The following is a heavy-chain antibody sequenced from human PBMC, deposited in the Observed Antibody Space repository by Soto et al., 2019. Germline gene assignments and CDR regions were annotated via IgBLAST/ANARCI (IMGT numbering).Heavy chain of an antibody. CDR1: GFTFSSYA. CDR3: ATSIAVAGKGNFDY. Sequence: GGSLRLSCAASGFTFSSYAMSWVRQAPGKGLEWVSAISGSGGSTYYADSVKGRFTISRDNSENTLYLQMNSLRAEDTAVYYCATSIAVAGKGNFDYWGQGTLVTVSS. D-gene: IGHD6-19*01. J-gene: IGHJ4*02. V-gene: IGHV3-23*01. CDR2: ISGSGGST.